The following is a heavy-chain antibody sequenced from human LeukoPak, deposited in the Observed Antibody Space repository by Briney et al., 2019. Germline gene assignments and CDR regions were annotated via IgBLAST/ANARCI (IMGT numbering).Heavy chain of an antibody. D-gene: IGHD1-26*01. CDR2: IYHSGNT. CDR1: GYSVSSGFY. CDR3: ARAVGATTYWGFAY. Sequence: PSETLCLTCTVSGYSVSSGFYWGWIRQPPGKGLEGVGIIYHSGNTYYNPSLKSRVTMSLDTSKNQFSLKLTSVTAADTAGYYCARAVGATTYWGFAYWGRGTLVTASS. V-gene: IGHV4-38-2*02. J-gene: IGHJ4*02.